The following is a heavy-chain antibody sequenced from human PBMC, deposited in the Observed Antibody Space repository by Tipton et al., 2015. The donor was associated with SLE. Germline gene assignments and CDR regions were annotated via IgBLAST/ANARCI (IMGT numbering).Heavy chain of an antibody. J-gene: IGHJ1*01. CDR2: IYTSGST. D-gene: IGHD2-2*01. CDR1: GGSISSYY. Sequence: PGLVKPSETLSLTCTVSGGSISSYYWSWIRQPAGKGLEWIGRIYTSGSTNYNPSLKSRVTMSVDTSKNQFSLKLRSVTAADTAFYYCARDEDSSSRYGGGFQHWGQGTLVTVSS. CDR3: ARDEDSSSRYGGGFQH. V-gene: IGHV4-4*07.